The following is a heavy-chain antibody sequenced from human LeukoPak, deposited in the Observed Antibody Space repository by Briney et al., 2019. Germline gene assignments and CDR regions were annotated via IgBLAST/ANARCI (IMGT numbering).Heavy chain of an antibody. CDR2: IYYSGST. J-gene: IGHJ4*02. CDR1: GGSISSNY. D-gene: IGHD4-17*01. V-gene: IGHV4-59*01. Sequence: SETLSLTCTVAGGSISSNYWSWIRQPPGKGLEWIGYIYYSGSTYYNPSLKSRVTISVDSSKNQFSLKLNSVTAADAAVYYCARDNYGDFLFDYWGQGTLVTVSS. CDR3: ARDNYGDFLFDY.